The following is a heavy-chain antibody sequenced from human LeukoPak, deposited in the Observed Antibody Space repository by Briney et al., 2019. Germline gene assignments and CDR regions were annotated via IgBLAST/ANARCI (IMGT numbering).Heavy chain of an antibody. J-gene: IGHJ4*02. Sequence: LIGSIYYSGRTYYTPSLKSRVTISVDTSKNQFSLKLSSVTAADTAVYYCARLGSGWYYFDYWGQGTLVTVSS. CDR2: IYYSGRT. CDR3: ARLGSGWYYFDY. V-gene: IGHV4-39*01. D-gene: IGHD6-19*01.